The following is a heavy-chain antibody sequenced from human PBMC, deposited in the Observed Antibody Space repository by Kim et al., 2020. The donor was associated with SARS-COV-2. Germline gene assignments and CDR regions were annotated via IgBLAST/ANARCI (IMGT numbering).Heavy chain of an antibody. J-gene: IGHJ4*02. D-gene: IGHD4-17*01. CDR3: ARDTPTVTTDY. Sequence: TIHNPSLKSRVAISVDTSKNQFSLKLSSVTAADTAVYYCARDTPTVTTDYWGQGTLVTVSS. CDR2: T. V-gene: IGHV4-34*01.